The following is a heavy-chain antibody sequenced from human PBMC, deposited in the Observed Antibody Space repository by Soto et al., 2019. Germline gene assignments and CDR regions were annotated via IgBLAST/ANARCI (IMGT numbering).Heavy chain of an antibody. Sequence: QVQLQESGPGLVKPSQTLSLACAVSGDSISSGDHYWSWIRQPPGKGLQWIGYIHDSGTPYYNPSLKSRVTMSLATSKNQCSLKLSSVTAADTAVYFCARGVSGSYHGVFDIWGQGTMVTVSS. D-gene: IGHD1-26*01. J-gene: IGHJ3*02. CDR2: IHDSGTP. CDR1: GDSISSGDHY. V-gene: IGHV4-30-4*01. CDR3: ARGVSGSYHGVFDI.